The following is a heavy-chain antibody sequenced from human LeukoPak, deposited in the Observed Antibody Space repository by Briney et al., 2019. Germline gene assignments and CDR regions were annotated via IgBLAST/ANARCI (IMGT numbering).Heavy chain of an antibody. CDR3: ARGHWEHDTSSYAY. CDR2: IYYSGTT. V-gene: IGHV4-30-4*07. D-gene: IGHD3-22*01. J-gene: IGHJ4*02. Sequence: SETLSLTCGVSGASISSGGYTWSWIRQPPGKGLEWIGYIYYSGTTFYNPSLMSRVTMSVDSSKNQFSLNLSSVTAADTAVYYCARGHWEHDTSSYAYWGQGTLVTVSS. CDR1: GASISSGGYT.